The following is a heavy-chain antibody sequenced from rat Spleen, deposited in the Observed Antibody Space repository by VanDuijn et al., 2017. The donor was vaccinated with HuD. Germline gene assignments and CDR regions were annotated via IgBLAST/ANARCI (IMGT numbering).Heavy chain of an antibody. CDR1: GFTFSDYN. CDR3: GRHAFYDGYYHWYFDL. CDR2: ISYDGSIT. D-gene: IGHD1-12*03. V-gene: IGHV5-7*01. J-gene: IGHJ1*01. Sequence: EVQLVESGGGLVQPGRSLKLSCAASGFTFSDYNMAWIRQAPKTGLERVATISYDGSITQYRYSVKGRLTISRDKAKSTLYLQMDSLRSEDTATYYCGRHAFYDGYYHWYFDLWGPGTMVTVSS.